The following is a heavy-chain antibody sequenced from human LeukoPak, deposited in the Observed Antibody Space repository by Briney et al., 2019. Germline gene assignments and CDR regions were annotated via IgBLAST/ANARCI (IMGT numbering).Heavy chain of an antibody. J-gene: IGHJ6*03. Sequence: SVKVSCKASGGTFSSYAISWVRQAPGQGLEWMGGIIPIFGTANYAQKFQGRVTITADESTSTAYMELSSLRSEDTAVCYCGRGARPPHYYYYMDVWGKGTTVTVSS. D-gene: IGHD5-12*01. CDR2: IIPIFGTA. V-gene: IGHV1-69*01. CDR3: GRGARPPHYYYYMDV. CDR1: GGTFSSYA.